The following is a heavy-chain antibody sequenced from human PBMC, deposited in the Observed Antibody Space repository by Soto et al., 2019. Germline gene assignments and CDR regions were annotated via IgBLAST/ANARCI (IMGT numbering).Heavy chain of an antibody. Sequence: EVQLVESGGGLIQPGGSLRLSCAASGFAVSSKYMTWGRQAPGKGLEWVSVIYGGGTKYYADSVKGRFTTSRDTSKNALYIQMNSLRAEDTAVYYCVQTTGWPGFDFWGQGTLVTVSS. CDR2: IYGGGTK. V-gene: IGHV3-53*01. CDR1: GFAVSSKY. D-gene: IGHD6-19*01. J-gene: IGHJ4*02. CDR3: VQTTGWPGFDF.